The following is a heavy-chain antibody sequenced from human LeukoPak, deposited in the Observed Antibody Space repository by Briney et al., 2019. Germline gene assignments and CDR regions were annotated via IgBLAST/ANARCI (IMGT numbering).Heavy chain of an antibody. CDR3: ASLLVGVITTHSGDC. V-gene: IGHV4-39*01. CDR1: SDCISNRAYH. J-gene: IGHJ4*02. Sequence: PSETLSLTRTVSSDCISNRAYHWGWIRQPPGRGLEWIGTIYYNRGTYYNPSLKSRVTISVDTSKNQFSLKLSSVTAADTAMYYCASLLVGVITTHSGDCWGQGTLVTVSS. CDR2: IYYNRGT. D-gene: IGHD3-22*01.